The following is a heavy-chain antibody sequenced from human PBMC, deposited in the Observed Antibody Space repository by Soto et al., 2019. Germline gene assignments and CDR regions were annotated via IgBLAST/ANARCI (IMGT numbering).Heavy chain of an antibody. J-gene: IGHJ4*02. CDR3: AKDLEAYYYDSSGYSY. CDR1: GFTFSGYG. CDR2: ISYDGSNK. D-gene: IGHD3-22*01. V-gene: IGHV3-30*18. Sequence: QVQLVESGGGVVQPGRSLRLSCAASGFTFSGYGMHWVRQAPGKGLEWVAVISYDGSNKYYADSVKGRFTISRDKSKNPLYLQMNSLRAEDTAVYYCAKDLEAYYYDSSGYSYWGQGTLVTVSS.